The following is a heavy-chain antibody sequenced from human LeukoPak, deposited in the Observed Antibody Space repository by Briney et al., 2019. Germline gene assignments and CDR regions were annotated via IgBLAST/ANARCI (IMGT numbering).Heavy chain of an antibody. J-gene: IGHJ6*03. Sequence: GGSLRLSCAASGFTFSSYAMSWVRQAPGKGLEWVSAISSSGRSTYYANSVKGRFTISRDNSKNTLYLQMNSLRAEDTAVYYCAKDLLAFYYYYYMDVWGKGTMVTVSS. CDR3: AKDLLAFYYYYYMDV. V-gene: IGHV3-23*01. CDR2: ISSSGRST. CDR1: GFTFSSYA.